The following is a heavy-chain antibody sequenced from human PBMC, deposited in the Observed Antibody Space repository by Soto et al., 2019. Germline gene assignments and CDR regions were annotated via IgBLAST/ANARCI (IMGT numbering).Heavy chain of an antibody. CDR1: VFTFSAVG. J-gene: IGHJ1*01. V-gene: IGHV3-15*01. CDR2: IKRKGDGGAT. D-gene: IGHD3-3*01. Sequence: SGVSLRLSLAPSVFTFSAVGMSCFRQAPGDGLEWVGRIKRKGDGGATDFGASVKGRFSISGDDSKNTLYLQMNNLRTEDTAIYFCTIDNMFGATSPQFHHWGQGTLVTVSS. CDR3: TIDNMFGATSPQFHH.